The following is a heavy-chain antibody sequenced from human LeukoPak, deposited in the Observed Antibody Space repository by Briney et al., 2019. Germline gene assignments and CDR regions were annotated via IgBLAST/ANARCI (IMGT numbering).Heavy chain of an antibody. D-gene: IGHD4-17*01. CDR2: ITSSSSYI. CDR1: GFTFSSYS. V-gene: IGHV3-21*04. Sequence: GGSLRLSCAASGFTFSSYSMNWVRQAPGKGLEWVSSITSSSSYIYYADSVKGRFTISRDNAKNSLYLQMNSLRAEDTAVYYCAKDPSTVTTLGDWGQGTLVTVSS. J-gene: IGHJ4*02. CDR3: AKDPSTVTTLGD.